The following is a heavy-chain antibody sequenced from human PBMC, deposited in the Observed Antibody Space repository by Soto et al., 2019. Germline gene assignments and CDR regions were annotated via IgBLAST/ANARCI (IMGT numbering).Heavy chain of an antibody. J-gene: IGHJ4*02. Sequence: QVQLQESGPGLVKPSQTLSLSCTVSGDSITSYYWSWIRQPPGKGLDWIGYLYYSGGTSYNPSLKSRVTISVETSTKQFSLSLNSVTAADTAVYYCARVQRLELVVDFWGQGTLVTFSS. CDR1: GDSITSYY. CDR2: LYYSGGT. CDR3: ARVQRLELVVDF. D-gene: IGHD1-7*01. V-gene: IGHV4-59*01.